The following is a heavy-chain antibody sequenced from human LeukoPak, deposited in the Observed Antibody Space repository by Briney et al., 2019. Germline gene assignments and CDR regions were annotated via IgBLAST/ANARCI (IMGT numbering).Heavy chain of an antibody. D-gene: IGHD3-22*01. Sequence: PGGSVRLSCAASGFTFSDYYMSWLRQAPGQGLEWVSYISSSGSTIYYADSVKGRFTISRDNAKNSLYLQMNSLRAEDTAVYYCARTYDSIGSDAFDIWGQGTMVTVSS. V-gene: IGHV3-11*04. CDR2: ISSSGSTI. J-gene: IGHJ3*02. CDR3: ARTYDSIGSDAFDI. CDR1: GFTFSDYY.